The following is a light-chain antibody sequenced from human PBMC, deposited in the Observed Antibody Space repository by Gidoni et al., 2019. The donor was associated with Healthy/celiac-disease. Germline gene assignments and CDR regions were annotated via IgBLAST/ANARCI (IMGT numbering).Light chain of an antibody. V-gene: IGKV3-11*01. CDR2: DAS. J-gene: IGKJ4*01. CDR1: QSVSSY. CDR3: QQRSNWPPIT. Sequence: IVLTQSPATLSLSPGERSTLSCRASQSVSSYLAWYHQKPGQAPRLLIYDASNRATGIPARFSGSGSGTDFTLTISSLEPEDFAVYYCQQRSNWPPITFGGGTKVEIK.